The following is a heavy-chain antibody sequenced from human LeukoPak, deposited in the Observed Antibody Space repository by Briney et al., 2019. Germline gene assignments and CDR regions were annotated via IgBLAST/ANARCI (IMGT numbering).Heavy chain of an antibody. CDR1: GGSISSYY. V-gene: IGHV4-59*01. Sequence: SETLSLTCTVSGGSISSYYWSWIRQPPGKGLEWIGYIYYSGSTNYNPSLKSRVTISVDTSKNQFSLKLSSVTAADTAVYYCARGYCSSTSCYTNWFDPWGQGTLVTVSS. D-gene: IGHD2-2*02. CDR2: IYYSGST. CDR3: ARGYCSSTSCYTNWFDP. J-gene: IGHJ5*02.